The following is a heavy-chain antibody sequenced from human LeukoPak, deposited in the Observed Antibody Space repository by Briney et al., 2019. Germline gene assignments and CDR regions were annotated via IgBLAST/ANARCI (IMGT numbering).Heavy chain of an antibody. CDR3: ASVRRGFGESSKYYAYYYMDV. V-gene: IGHV4-34*01. CDR1: GGSFSGYY. D-gene: IGHD3-10*01. CDR2: INHSGST. J-gene: IGHJ6*03. Sequence: SETLSLTCAVYGGSFSGYYWSWIRQPPGKGLEWIGEINHSGSTNYNPSLKSRVTISVDTSKNQFSLKLNSVTAADTAVYYCASVRRGFGESSKYYAYYYMDVWGKGTTVTVSS.